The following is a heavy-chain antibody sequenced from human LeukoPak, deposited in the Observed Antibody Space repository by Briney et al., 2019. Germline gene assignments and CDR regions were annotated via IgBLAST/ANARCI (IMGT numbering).Heavy chain of an antibody. CDR3: TRGQGLYY. Sequence: GGSLRLSCAASGFTFSDSTMSWYRQAPGKGLEWVGFIRRKVYGGTAEYAASVKGRFTISRDDSKSIAYLQMDSLKIEDSAVYYCTRGQGLYYWGQGTLVIVSS. V-gene: IGHV3-49*03. J-gene: IGHJ4*02. CDR2: IRRKVYGGTA. CDR1: GFTFSDST. D-gene: IGHD3/OR15-3a*01.